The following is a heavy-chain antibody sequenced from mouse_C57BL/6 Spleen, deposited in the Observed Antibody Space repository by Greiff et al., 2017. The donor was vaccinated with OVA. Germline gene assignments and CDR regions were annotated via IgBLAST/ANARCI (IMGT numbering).Heavy chain of an antibody. D-gene: IGHD2-4*01. CDR2: IHPNSGST. CDR1: GYTFTSYW. J-gene: IGHJ3*01. CDR3: ARDYDDDDAWFAY. V-gene: IGHV1-64*01. Sequence: VQLQQPGAELVKPGASVKLSCKASGYTFTSYWMHWVKQRPGQGLEWIGMIHPNSGSTNYNEKFKSKATLTVDKSSSTAYMQLSSLTSEDAAVYYGARDYDDDDAWFAYWGKGTLVTVSA.